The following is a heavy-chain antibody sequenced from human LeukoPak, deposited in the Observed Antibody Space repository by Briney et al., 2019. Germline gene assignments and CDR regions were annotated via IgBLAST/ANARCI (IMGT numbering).Heavy chain of an antibody. CDR3: ARAPNWKFDY. CDR2: ITYDGSNK. J-gene: IGHJ4*02. CDR1: GFTFSNYA. D-gene: IGHD1-1*01. V-gene: IGHV3-30*04. Sequence: GGSLRLSCAASGFTFSNYAMQWVRQAPGKGLEWVAAITYDGSNKFYAASVRGRLTISRDNSKNTVYLQMNSLRTEDTAVYYCARAPNWKFDYWGQGTLVTVSS.